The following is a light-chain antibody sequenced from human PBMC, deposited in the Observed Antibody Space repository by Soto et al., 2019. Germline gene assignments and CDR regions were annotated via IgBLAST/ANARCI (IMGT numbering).Light chain of an antibody. J-gene: IGKJ1*01. Sequence: EIVMTQSPATLSVSPGERATLSCRASQSVSSNLAWYQQKPGQAPRLLMYGASTRATGTPARFSGSGSGTDFTLTISRLEPEDFAVYYCQQYGSSGTFGQGTKVDIK. CDR3: QQYGSSGT. V-gene: IGKV3-15*01. CDR1: QSVSSN. CDR2: GAS.